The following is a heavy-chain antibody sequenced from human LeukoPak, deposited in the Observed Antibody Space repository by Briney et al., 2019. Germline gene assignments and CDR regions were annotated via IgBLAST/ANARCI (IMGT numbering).Heavy chain of an antibody. V-gene: IGHV4-39*07. CDR2: IYYSGTT. CDR3: ARADHYYGSSGFDP. Sequence: ASETLSLTCSVSGGSISSTIYYWGWLRQPPGKGLEWIGSIYYSGTTYYNPSLKSRVTISLETSKTQFSLKLSSVTAADTAVYYCARADHYYGSSGFDPWGQGTLVTVSS. D-gene: IGHD3-10*01. J-gene: IGHJ5*02. CDR1: GGSISSTIYY.